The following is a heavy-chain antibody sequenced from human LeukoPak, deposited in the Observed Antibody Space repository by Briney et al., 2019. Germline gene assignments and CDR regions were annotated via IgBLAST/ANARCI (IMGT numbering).Heavy chain of an antibody. D-gene: IGHD5-18*01. CDR2: INPNSGGT. J-gene: IGHJ5*02. CDR1: GYTFTGYY. CDR3: ARGSYGYTSNSSFDP. Sequence: GASVKVSCKASGYTFTGYYMHWVRQAPGQGLEWMGWINPNSGGTNYAQKFQGRITMTRATSISTAYMELSRLRSDDTAVYYCARGSYGYTSNSSFDPWGQGTLVTVSS. V-gene: IGHV1-2*02.